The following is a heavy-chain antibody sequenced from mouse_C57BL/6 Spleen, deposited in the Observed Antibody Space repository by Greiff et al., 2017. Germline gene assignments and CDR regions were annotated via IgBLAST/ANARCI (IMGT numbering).Heavy chain of an antibody. V-gene: IGHV1-59*01. J-gene: IGHJ3*01. CDR2: IDPSDSYT. Sequence: QVQLQQSGDELVRPGTSVKLSCKASGYTFTSYWMHWVKQRPGQGLEWIGVIDPSDSYTNYNQKFKGKATLTVDTSSSTAYMQLSSLASEDSAVYYCASITTVLRPFAYWGQGTLVTVSA. CDR1: GYTFTSYW. CDR3: ASITTVLRPFAY. D-gene: IGHD1-1*01.